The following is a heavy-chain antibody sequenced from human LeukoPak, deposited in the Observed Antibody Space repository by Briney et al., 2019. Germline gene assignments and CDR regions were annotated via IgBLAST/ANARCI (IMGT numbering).Heavy chain of an antibody. J-gene: IGHJ3*02. CDR3: ARSGYCSSTSCYSPSAKNAFDI. V-gene: IGHV4-61*02. Sequence: PSETLSLTCTVSGGSISSGSYYWSWIRQPAGKGLEWIGRIYTSGSTNYNPSLKSRVTISVDTSKNQFSLKLSSVTAADTAVYYCARSGYCSSTSCYSPSAKNAFDIWGQGTMVTVSS. D-gene: IGHD2-2*02. CDR2: IYTSGST. CDR1: GGSISSGSYY.